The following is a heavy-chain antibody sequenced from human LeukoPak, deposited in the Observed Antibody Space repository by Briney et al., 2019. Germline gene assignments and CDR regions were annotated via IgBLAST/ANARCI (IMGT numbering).Heavy chain of an antibody. CDR1: GFTFSSSS. CDR3: ARDIADTGAIDAFDL. J-gene: IGHJ3*01. CDR2: INSISTYI. V-gene: IGHV3-21*01. Sequence: PGRSLRLSCVASGFTFSSSSMNWVRQAPGKGLEWVSSINSISTYIYYADSLRGRFTISRDNADNSLYLQMNSLRAEDTAVYYCARDIADTGAIDAFDLWGQGTMVTVSS. D-gene: IGHD5-18*01.